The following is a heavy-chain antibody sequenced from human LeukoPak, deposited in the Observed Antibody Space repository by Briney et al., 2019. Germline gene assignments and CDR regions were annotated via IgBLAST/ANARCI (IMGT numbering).Heavy chain of an antibody. CDR1: GFPFCEFW. CDR3: ARGGYSVYFFSGDY. J-gene: IGHJ4*02. Sequence: PGGSLRLSCTASGFPFCEFWMTCVRQAPGKGVECVANIMKDGTETYYVDSVKVRFTVSRENAKNPLYLHMNSLSAADTAVYYCARGGYSVYFFSGDYWGQGSLVTVSS. V-gene: IGHV3-7*03. CDR2: IMKDGTET. D-gene: IGHD5/OR15-5a*01.